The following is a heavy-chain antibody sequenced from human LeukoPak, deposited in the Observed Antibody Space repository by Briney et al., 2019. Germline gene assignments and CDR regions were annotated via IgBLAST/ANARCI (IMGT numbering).Heavy chain of an antibody. CDR3: ARGDYGDYVINY. J-gene: IGHJ4*02. D-gene: IGHD4-17*01. V-gene: IGHV1-8*03. CDR1: GYTFTSYD. Sequence: ASVKVSCKASGYTFTSYDINWVRQATGQGLEWMGWMNPNSGNTGYAQKFQGRVTITRNTSISTAYMELSSLRSEDTAVYYCARGDYGDYVINYWGQGTLVTVSS. CDR2: MNPNSGNT.